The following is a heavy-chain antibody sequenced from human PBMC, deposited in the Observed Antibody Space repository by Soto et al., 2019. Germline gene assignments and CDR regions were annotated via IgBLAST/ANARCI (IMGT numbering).Heavy chain of an antibody. CDR1: GESISSGGYY. J-gene: IGHJ4*02. V-gene: IGHV4-31*03. CDR3: ARASSSSSAADH. CDR2: IYDTASA. D-gene: IGHD6-6*01. Sequence: QVQLQESGPGLVKASQTLSLICNVSGESISSGGYYWSWIRHHSGKGLEWIGYIYDTASAYYNPSLKSRVTISMDTSKNHFAMKLSSVTAADTAVYYCARASSSSSAADHWGQGTLITVSS.